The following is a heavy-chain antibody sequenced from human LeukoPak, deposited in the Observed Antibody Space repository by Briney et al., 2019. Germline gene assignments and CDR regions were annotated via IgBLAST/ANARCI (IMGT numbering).Heavy chain of an antibody. CDR3: ARSSIAARRLQNWFDP. CDR2: TYYRSKWYN. Sequence: PSQTLSLTCAISGDSVSSNSAAWNWIRQSPSRGLEWLGRTYYRSKWYNDYAVSVKSRITINPDTSKNQFSLQLNSVTPEDTAVYYCARSSIAARRLQNWFDPRGQGTLVTVSS. D-gene: IGHD6-6*01. J-gene: IGHJ5*02. CDR1: GDSVSSNSAA. V-gene: IGHV6-1*01.